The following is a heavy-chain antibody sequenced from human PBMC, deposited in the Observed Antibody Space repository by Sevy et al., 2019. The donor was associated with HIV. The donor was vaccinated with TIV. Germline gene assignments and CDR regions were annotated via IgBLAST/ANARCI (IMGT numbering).Heavy chain of an antibody. V-gene: IGHV4-34*01. D-gene: IGHD2-2*01. J-gene: IGHJ5*02. CDR3: ARSPPIVVVPGAPSWFDP. Sequence: SETLSLTCAVHGGSFSGYYWNWIRQPPGKGLEWIREINHSGSTNYNPSLKSRVTISVDTSKNQFSLKLSSVTAADTAVYYCARSPPIVVVPGAPSWFDPWGQGTLVTVSS. CDR1: GGSFSGYY. CDR2: INHSGST.